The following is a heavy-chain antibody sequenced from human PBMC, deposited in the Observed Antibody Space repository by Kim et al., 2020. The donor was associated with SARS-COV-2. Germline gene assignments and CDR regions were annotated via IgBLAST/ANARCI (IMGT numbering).Heavy chain of an antibody. J-gene: IGHJ3*02. CDR2: IRSKANSYAT. V-gene: IGHV3-73*01. Sequence: GGSLRLSCAASGFTFSGSTMHWVRQASGKGLEWVGRIRSKANSYATAYAASVKNRFTISRDDSKNTAYLQINSLKTEDTAVYYCARVSTIPGGWYDAFDIWGQGTMVTVSS. CDR1: GFTFSGST. D-gene: IGHD6-19*01. CDR3: ARVSTIPGGWYDAFDI.